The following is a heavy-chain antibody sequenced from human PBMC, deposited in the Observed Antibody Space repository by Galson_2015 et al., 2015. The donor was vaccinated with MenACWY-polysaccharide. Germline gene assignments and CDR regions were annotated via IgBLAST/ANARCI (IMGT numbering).Heavy chain of an antibody. Sequence: SLRLSCATSGFTFSSYGIHWVRQAPGKGLEWVALMWNDGSNEYYADSVKGRFTISRDNSKNTVFLEMNSLRAEDTAVYYCARRHDSEPFHLYYGMDVWGQGTTVTVSS. CDR3: ARRHDSEPFHLYYGMDV. D-gene: IGHD1-14*01. V-gene: IGHV3-33*01. CDR2: MWNDGSNE. CDR1: GFTFSSYG. J-gene: IGHJ6*02.